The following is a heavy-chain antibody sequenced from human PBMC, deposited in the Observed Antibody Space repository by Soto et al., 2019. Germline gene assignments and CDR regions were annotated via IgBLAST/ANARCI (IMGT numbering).Heavy chain of an antibody. V-gene: IGHV3-30*03. D-gene: IGHD2-15*01. Sequence: QVQLVESGGGVVQPGRSLRLSCVASGFTFSNNGIHWVRQAPGKGLERVAVISSDGSKKYYADSVKGRFTISRDNSKNTLYLQMNSLRAEDTAVYYCAMDLYGGSSRFDYWGQGTLVTVSS. J-gene: IGHJ4*02. CDR2: ISSDGSKK. CDR1: GFTFSNNG. CDR3: AMDLYGGSSRFDY.